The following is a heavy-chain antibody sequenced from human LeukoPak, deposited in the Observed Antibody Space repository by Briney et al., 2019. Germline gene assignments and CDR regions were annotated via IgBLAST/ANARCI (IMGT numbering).Heavy chain of an antibody. V-gene: IGHV3-23*01. Sequence: PGGSLRLSCAASGFTFSSYAMSWVRQAPGKGLEWVSAISGSGGSTYYADSVKGRFTTSRDNSKNTLYLQMNSLRAEDTAVYYCAKDSVVVITPIDYWGQGTLVTVSS. CDR2: ISGSGGST. CDR1: GFTFSSYA. J-gene: IGHJ4*02. D-gene: IGHD3-22*01. CDR3: AKDSVVVITPIDY.